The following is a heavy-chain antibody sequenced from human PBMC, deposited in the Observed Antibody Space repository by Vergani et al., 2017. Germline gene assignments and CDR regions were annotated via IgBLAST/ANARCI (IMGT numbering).Heavy chain of an antibody. D-gene: IGHD3-16*02. CDR2: ISGSGGST. J-gene: IGHJ5*02. CDR1: GFTVSSNY. Sequence: EVQLVESGGGLIQPGGSLRLSCAASGFTVSSNYMSWVRQAPGKGLEWVSAISGSGGSTYYADSVKGRFTISRDNSKNTLYLQMNSLRAEDTAVYYCAKSSFGGVIAPFDPWGQGTLVTVSS. CDR3: AKSSFGGVIAPFDP. V-gene: IGHV3-23*04.